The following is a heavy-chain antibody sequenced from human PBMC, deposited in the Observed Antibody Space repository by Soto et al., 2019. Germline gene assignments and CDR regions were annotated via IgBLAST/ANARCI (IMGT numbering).Heavy chain of an antibody. CDR3: ARHRIAARRVDY. V-gene: IGHV4-34*01. CDR1: GGSFSGYY. Sequence: SETLSLTCAVYGGSFSGYYWSWVRQPPGKGLEWIGEINHSGSTNYYPSLVSRGIISVDTSKNHLSQQLSSVTAADTAVYYCARHRIAARRVDYWGQGTLVTVSS. J-gene: IGHJ4*02. D-gene: IGHD6-6*01. CDR2: INHSGST.